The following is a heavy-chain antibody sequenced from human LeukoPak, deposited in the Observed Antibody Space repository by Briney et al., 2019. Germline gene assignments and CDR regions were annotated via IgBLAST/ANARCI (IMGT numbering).Heavy chain of an antibody. CDR1: GFTFSSYS. CDR2: ISSSSSTI. Sequence: GGSLRLSCAASGFTFSSYSMNWVRQAPGKGLEWVSYISSSSSTIYYADSVKGRFTISRDNAKNSLYLQMNSLRAEDTAVYYCAKLIAAAALSFDYWGQGTLVTVSS. V-gene: IGHV3-48*01. CDR3: AKLIAAAALSFDY. J-gene: IGHJ4*02. D-gene: IGHD6-13*01.